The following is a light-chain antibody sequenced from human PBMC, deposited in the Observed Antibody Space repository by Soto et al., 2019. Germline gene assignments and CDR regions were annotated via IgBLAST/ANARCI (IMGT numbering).Light chain of an antibody. CDR2: GAS. CDR1: QSVTSK. V-gene: IGKV3-20*01. J-gene: IGKJ4*01. CDR3: QQYGSSPLT. Sequence: EVVLTQSPGTLSLSPGDRATLSCGASQSVTSKLAWYQQKPGQAPRLLIYGASTRPTGIPDRFSGSGSGTDFTLTISRLEPEDLAVYYCQQYGSSPLTFGGGTKVDIK.